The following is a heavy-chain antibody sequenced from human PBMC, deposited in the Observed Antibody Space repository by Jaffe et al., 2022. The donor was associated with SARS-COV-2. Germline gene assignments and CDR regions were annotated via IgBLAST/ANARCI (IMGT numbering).Heavy chain of an antibody. V-gene: IGHV3-23*04. Sequence: EVHLVESGGGLVQPGGSLRLSCTASGFTFSTCAMSWVRQAPGKGPEWVSSISGKGDTTYYTDSVKGRFTISRDNSRNTLYLQMNSLRTEDTAVYYCTKRDGWHQFDSWGQGTLVPVSS. CDR2: ISGKGDTT. D-gene: IGHD2-15*01. CDR1: GFTFSTCA. CDR3: TKRDGWHQFDS. J-gene: IGHJ4*02.